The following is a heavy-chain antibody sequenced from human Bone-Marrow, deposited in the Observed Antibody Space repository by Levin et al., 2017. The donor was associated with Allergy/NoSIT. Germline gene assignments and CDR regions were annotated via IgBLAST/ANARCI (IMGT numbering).Heavy chain of an antibody. D-gene: IGHD5-24*01. CDR3: ARGHTIQYYFYYHGMDV. Sequence: GGSLRLSCAASGFTFSNYAIHWVRQAPGKGLEWVAVISSDGINKYYADSVKGRFTISRDNSKNTLYLQMNRLRAEDTALYYCARGHTIQYYFYYHGMDVWGRGTTVTVSS. V-gene: IGHV3-30*04. CDR1: GFTFSNYA. J-gene: IGHJ6*02. CDR2: ISSDGINK.